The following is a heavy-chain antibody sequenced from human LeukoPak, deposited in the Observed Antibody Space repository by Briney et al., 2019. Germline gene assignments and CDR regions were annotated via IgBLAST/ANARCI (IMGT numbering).Heavy chain of an antibody. CDR2: IYGGGST. V-gene: IGHV3-53*01. CDR1: GFTVSRKC. CDR3: ARVFASGYDLGY. Sequence: GGSLRLSCAASGFTVSRKCMSWVRQAPGKGLEWVSVIYGGGSTYYADSVKGRFTISRDNAKNSLYLQMNSLRAEDTAVYYCARVFASGYDLGYWGQGTLVTVSS. J-gene: IGHJ4*02. D-gene: IGHD5-12*01.